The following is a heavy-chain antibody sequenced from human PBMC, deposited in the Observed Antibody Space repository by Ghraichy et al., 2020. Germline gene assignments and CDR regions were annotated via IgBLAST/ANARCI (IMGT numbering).Heavy chain of an antibody. J-gene: IGHJ4*02. V-gene: IGHV3-23*01. CDR3: AKGSSDARPYYFDY. CDR2: ITDSGGDT. D-gene: IGHD2-2*01. Sequence: GESLNISCAASAFTFSSYAMSWVRQAPGKELEWVAAITDSGGDTYHADSVKGRFTISRDNSKNTLFLQMNSLRAEDTAVYYCAKGSSDARPYYFDYWGQGTLVTVSS. CDR1: AFTFSSYA.